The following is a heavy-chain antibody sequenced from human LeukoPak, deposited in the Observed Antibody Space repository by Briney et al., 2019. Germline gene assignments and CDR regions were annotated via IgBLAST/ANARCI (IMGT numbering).Heavy chain of an antibody. CDR1: GFTFDDYA. V-gene: IGHV3-9*01. J-gene: IGHJ4*02. CDR2: ISWNSGSI. CDR3: AKDPRWLPYYFDY. Sequence: GGSLRLSCAASGFTFDDYAMHWVRQAPGKGLEWVSGISWNSGSIGYADSVKGRITISRDNAKNSLYLQMNSLRAEDTAVYYCAKDPRWLPYYFDYWGQGTLVTVSS. D-gene: IGHD3-22*01.